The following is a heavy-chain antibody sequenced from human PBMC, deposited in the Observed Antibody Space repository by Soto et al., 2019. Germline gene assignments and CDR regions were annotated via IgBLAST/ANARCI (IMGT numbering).Heavy chain of an antibody. Sequence: GGSLRLSCASSGVTFSRYSMNWVRQAPGKGLEWVSYISSSGSPKYYADSVKGRFTISKDNAKNSLYLQMNSLRDEDTAVYYCARVYSYGMDVWGQGTTVTVSS. CDR1: GVTFSRYS. CDR2: ISSSGSPK. D-gene: IGHD2-8*01. J-gene: IGHJ6*02. CDR3: ARVYSYGMDV. V-gene: IGHV3-48*02.